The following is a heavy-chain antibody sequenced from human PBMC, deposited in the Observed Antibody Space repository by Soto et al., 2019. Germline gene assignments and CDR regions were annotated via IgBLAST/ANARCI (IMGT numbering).Heavy chain of an antibody. Sequence: SESLSLTCSASGGSITSSSHFWGWVRQPPGKGLEWIGTIYFTGNTYYTPSLKSRLTMSIDTSKNEFSLRLNSVTAADTAVYYCAGQTFTIAAASYGRSNWFDPWGPGTLVTVSS. V-gene: IGHV4-39*01. CDR3: AGQTFTIAAASYGRSNWFDP. D-gene: IGHD6-25*01. CDR1: GGSITSSSHF. J-gene: IGHJ5*02. CDR2: IYFTGNT.